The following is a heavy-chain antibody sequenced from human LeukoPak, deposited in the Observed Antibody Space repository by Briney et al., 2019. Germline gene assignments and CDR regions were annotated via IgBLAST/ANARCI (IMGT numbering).Heavy chain of an antibody. CDR3: ARRPPNLNWFDP. Sequence: SETLCLTCAVFGGTISSSNDYWAWVRQPRGRGLESIGGISYSGLTYYNPSLESRVTLSIDTSNNQFSLKVTSVTAADTAIYYCARRPPNLNWFDPWGQGTLVTVSS. CDR2: ISYSGLT. V-gene: IGHV4-39*01. CDR1: GGTISSSNDY. J-gene: IGHJ5*02.